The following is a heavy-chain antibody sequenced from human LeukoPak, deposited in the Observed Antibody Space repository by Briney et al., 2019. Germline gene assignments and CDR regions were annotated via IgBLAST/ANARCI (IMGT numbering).Heavy chain of an antibody. CDR3: ARDYADGYNDY. V-gene: IGHV3-7*01. D-gene: IGHD5-24*01. CDR1: GFTFSSYW. CDR2: IKQDGSEK. J-gene: IGHJ4*02. Sequence: GGSLRLSCAASGFTFSSYWMSWVRQAPGKGLGWVANIKQDGSEKYYVDSVKGRFTISRDNAKNSLYLQMNSLRAEDTAVYYCARDYADGYNDYWGQGTLVTVSS.